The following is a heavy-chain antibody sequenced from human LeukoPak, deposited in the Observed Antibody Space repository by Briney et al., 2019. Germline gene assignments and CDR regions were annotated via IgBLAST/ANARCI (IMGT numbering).Heavy chain of an antibody. CDR1: GFTFSSYW. D-gene: IGHD4-17*01. Sequence: GGSLRLSCVASGFTFSSYWMSWVRQAPGKGLEWVSFIYSGGNTLYSDSVKGRFTISRDNSKNTLYLQMNSLRAEDTAVYYCARRAGEYSHPYDYWGQGTLVTVSS. V-gene: IGHV3-53*01. CDR3: ARRAGEYSHPYDY. J-gene: IGHJ4*02. CDR2: IYSGGNT.